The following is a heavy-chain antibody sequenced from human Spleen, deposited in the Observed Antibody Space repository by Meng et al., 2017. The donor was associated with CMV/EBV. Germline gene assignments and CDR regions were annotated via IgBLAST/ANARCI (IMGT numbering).Heavy chain of an antibody. CDR3: AREGVVVALRYYYYGMDV. D-gene: IGHD2-15*01. CDR1: GFTFSSYW. J-gene: IGHJ6*02. CDR2: IKQDGSEK. V-gene: IGHV3-7*01. Sequence: GSLRLSCAASGFTFSSYWMSWVRQAPGKGLEWVANIKQDGSEKYYVDSVKGRFTISRDNAKNSLYLQMNSLRAEDTAVYYCAREGVVVALRYYYYGMDVWGQGTTVTVSS.